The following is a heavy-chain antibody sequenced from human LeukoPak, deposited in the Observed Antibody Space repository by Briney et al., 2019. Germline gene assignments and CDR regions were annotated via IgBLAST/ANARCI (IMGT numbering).Heavy chain of an antibody. V-gene: IGHV3-48*01. J-gene: IGHJ6*03. CDR2: ISSSSSTI. D-gene: IGHD5-18*01. CDR1: GFTFSSYW. CDR3: ARVSYGYVYYYYYMDV. Sequence: GGSLRLSCAASGFTFSSYWMSWVRQAPGKGLEWVSYISSSSSTIYYADSVKGRLTISRDNAKNSLYLQMNSLRAEDTAVYYCARVSYGYVYYYYYMDVWVKGTTVTVSS.